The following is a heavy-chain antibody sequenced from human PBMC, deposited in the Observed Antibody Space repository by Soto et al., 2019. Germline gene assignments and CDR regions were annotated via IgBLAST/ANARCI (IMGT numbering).Heavy chain of an antibody. V-gene: IGHV1-69*01. J-gene: IGHJ6*01. D-gene: IGHD6-6*01. CDR2: IIPIFGTA. CDR3: ARGGSIAARQVSYYYDGTDV. CDR1: GGTFSSYA. Sequence: QVQLGQSGAEVKKPESSVKVSCKASGGTFSSYAISWVRQAPGQGLEWMGGIIPIFGTANYAQKFQGRVTITADEATSTAQLELRSLRTEYTAVYDCARGGSIAARQVSYYYDGTDVWGQGPTVNVSS.